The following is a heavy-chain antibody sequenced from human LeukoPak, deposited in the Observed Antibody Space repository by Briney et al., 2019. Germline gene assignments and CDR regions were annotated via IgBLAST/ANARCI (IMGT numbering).Heavy chain of an antibody. CDR3: ARERHGDYDVRYFDL. CDR1: GYSISSGCY. J-gene: IGHJ2*01. CDR2: IYYSGST. V-gene: IGHV4-31*11. D-gene: IGHD4-17*01. Sequence: SETLSLTCAVSGYSISSGCYWGWIRQPPGKGLEWIGYIYYSGSTYYNPSLKSRVTISVDTSKNQFSLKLSSVTAADTAVYYCARERHGDYDVRYFDLWGRGTLVTVSS.